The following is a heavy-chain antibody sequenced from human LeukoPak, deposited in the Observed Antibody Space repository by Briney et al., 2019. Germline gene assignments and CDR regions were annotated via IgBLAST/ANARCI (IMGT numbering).Heavy chain of an antibody. CDR2: INPNSGGT. J-gene: IGHJ6*02. CDR1: GYTFTGYY. CDR3: ARDRIAAAGTLEYYYYYYGMDV. Sequence: ASVKVSCTASGYTFTGYYMHWVRQAPGQGLEWMGRINPNSGGTNYAQKFQGRVTMTRDTSISTAYMELSRLRSDDTAVYYCARDRIAAAGTLEYYYYYYGMDVWGQGTTVTVSS. D-gene: IGHD6-13*01. V-gene: IGHV1-2*06.